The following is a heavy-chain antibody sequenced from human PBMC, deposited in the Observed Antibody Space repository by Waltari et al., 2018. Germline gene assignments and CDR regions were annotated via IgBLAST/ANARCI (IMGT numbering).Heavy chain of an antibody. CDR2: KSNSVTT. Sequence: QLQLRESGPGLVKPSETLSLTCSVSGGSMNSTSFFWAWIRQPPGKGLGWIATKSNSVTTYYTPSLKRRVTISVDTSKRQLSLRLTSLTAADTAVYFCARQSVLMWFVAPHPNWFDPWGQGTLVTVSS. CDR3: ARQSVLMWFVAPHPNWFDP. J-gene: IGHJ5*02. D-gene: IGHD3-10*01. V-gene: IGHV4-39*01. CDR1: GGSMNSTSFF.